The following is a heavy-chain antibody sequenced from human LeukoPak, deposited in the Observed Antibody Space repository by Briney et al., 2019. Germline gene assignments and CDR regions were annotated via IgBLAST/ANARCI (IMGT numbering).Heavy chain of an antibody. CDR2: IYYSGST. CDR3: AKDLGGLTGTKPPGKT. J-gene: IGHJ5*02. CDR1: GGSVSSGSYY. Sequence: PSETLSLTCTVSGGSVSSGSYYWSWIRRPPGKGLEWIGYIYYSGSTNYNPSLKSRVTISVDTSKNQFSLKLSSVTAADTAVYYCAKDLGGLTGTKPPGKTWGQGTLVTVSS. V-gene: IGHV4-61*01. D-gene: IGHD1-20*01.